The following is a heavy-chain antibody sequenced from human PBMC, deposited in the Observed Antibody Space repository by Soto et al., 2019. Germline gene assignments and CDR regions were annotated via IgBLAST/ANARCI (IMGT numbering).Heavy chain of an antibody. D-gene: IGHD5-12*01. J-gene: IGHJ4*02. V-gene: IGHV4-31*03. CDR3: ATHNRDGYNYPFDY. CDR1: GGSISSGDYY. CDR2: IYYTGST. Sequence: SETLSLTCTVSGGSISSGDYYWSWIRQLPGKDLEWIGYIYYTGSTYYNPSLKSRVTISVDTSKNQFSLRLSSVTAADTAVYYCATHNRDGYNYPFDYWGQGTLVTVSS.